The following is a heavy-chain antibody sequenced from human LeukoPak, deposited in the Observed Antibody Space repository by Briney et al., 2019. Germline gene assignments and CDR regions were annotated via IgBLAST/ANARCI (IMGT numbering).Heavy chain of an antibody. CDR1: GASISRNTYY. Sequence: SETLSLTCSVSGASISRNTYYWGRIRQSPGKGLEWIGSIYYRGSTYYNPSLKSRVTISVDTSKNQFSLKLSSVTAADTAVYYCARLGTTVTTDYWGQGTLVTVSS. D-gene: IGHD4-17*01. CDR2: IYYRGST. J-gene: IGHJ4*02. V-gene: IGHV4-39*01. CDR3: ARLGTTVTTDY.